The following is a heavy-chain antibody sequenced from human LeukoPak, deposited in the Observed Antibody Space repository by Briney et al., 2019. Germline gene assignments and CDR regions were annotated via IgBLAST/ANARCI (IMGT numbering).Heavy chain of an antibody. CDR2: IYTSGST. CDR3: AKHSNYFDS. J-gene: IGHJ4*02. D-gene: IGHD2-15*01. CDR1: GDSISNYY. Sequence: SETLSLTCTVSGDSISNYYWSWIRQPAGKGLEWIGRIYTSGSTNYNPSLKSRVTMSVDTSKNQFSLNLYSVTAADTAVYYCAKHSNYFDSWGQGNLVTVSS. V-gene: IGHV4-4*07.